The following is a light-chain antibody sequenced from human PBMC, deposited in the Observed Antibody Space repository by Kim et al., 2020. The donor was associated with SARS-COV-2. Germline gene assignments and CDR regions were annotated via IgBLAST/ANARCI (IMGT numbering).Light chain of an antibody. Sequence: IMMTQSPATLSVSPGERATLSCRASQSVSSDLAWYQRKPGQAPRLLIYGASTRATGIPARFSGSGSGTEFTLTISSLQSEDFAVYYCQQYNNWPLTFGGGTKVDIK. CDR1: QSVSSD. J-gene: IGKJ4*01. V-gene: IGKV3-15*01. CDR3: QQYNNWPLT. CDR2: GAS.